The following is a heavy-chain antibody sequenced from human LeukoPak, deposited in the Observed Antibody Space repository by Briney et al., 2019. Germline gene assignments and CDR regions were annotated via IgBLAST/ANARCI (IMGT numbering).Heavy chain of an antibody. CDR2: ISSSGSTI. J-gene: IGHJ6*04. D-gene: IGHD3-10*02. CDR3: AELGITMIGGV. Sequence: GGSLRLSCAASGFTFSGYEMNWVRQAPGKGLEWVSYISSSGSTIYYADSVKGRFTISRDNAKNSLYLQMNSLRAEDTAVHYCAELGITMIGGVWGKGTTVTISS. V-gene: IGHV3-48*03. CDR1: GFTFSGYE.